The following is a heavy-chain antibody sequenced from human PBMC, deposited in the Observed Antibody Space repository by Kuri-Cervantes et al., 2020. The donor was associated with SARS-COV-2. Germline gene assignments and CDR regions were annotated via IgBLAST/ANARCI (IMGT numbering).Heavy chain of an antibody. CDR1: GYSFTSYW. D-gene: IGHD1-7*01. V-gene: IGHV5-51*01. Sequence: GESLKISFKGSGYSFTSYWIGWVRQMPGKGLEWMGIIYPGDSDTRYSPSFQGQVTISADKSISTAYLQWSSLKASDTAMYYCARHHKVQLELRDYWGQGTLVTVSS. CDR3: ARHHKVQLELRDY. J-gene: IGHJ4*02. CDR2: IYPGDSDT.